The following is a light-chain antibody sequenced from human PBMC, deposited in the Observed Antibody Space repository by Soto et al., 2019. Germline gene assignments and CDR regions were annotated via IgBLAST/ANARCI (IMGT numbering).Light chain of an antibody. J-gene: IGKJ2*01. CDR1: QSISSW. Sequence: DIQMTQSPSTLSASVGDRVTITCRASQSISSWLAWYQQKPGKAPKLLIYDASSLESGVPSRFSGSGSGTEFTLTISSLQPDDFATYYCQQYNSLMYTFGQGTKVDIK. V-gene: IGKV1-5*01. CDR2: DAS. CDR3: QQYNSLMYT.